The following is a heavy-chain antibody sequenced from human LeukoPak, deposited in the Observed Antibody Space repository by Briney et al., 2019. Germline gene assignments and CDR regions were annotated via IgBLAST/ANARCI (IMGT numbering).Heavy chain of an antibody. J-gene: IGHJ6*03. CDR1: GYAISSGYF. D-gene: IGHD5-24*01. Sequence: SETLSLTCSVSGYAISSGYFWGWIRQPPGKGLEWIGSIYYSGSTSYNPSLKSRVTISVDTSKNQFSLKLSSVTAADTAVYYCARHGDYYYYMDVWGKGTTVIISS. CDR3: ARHGDYYYYMDV. V-gene: IGHV4-38-2*02. CDR2: IYYSGST.